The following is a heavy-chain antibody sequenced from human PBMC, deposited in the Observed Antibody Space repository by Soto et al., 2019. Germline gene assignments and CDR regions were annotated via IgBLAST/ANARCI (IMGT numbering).Heavy chain of an antibody. Sequence: GGSLRLSCAASGFSFRSYVMSWVRQAPGKGLEWVSGISGGGGTTYYADSVKGRFTISTDNSKNTLYLQMSSLRAEDAALYYCAKESSSSSLSPIAQFDCWGQGTLVTVSS. CDR1: GFSFRSYV. CDR3: AKESSSSSLSPIAQFDC. CDR2: ISGGGGTT. J-gene: IGHJ4*02. D-gene: IGHD6-13*01. V-gene: IGHV3-23*01.